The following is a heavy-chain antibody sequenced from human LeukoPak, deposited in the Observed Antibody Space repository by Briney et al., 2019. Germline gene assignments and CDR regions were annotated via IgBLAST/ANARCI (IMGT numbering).Heavy chain of an antibody. D-gene: IGHD3-22*01. CDR1: GFTFSRYA. Sequence: GGSLRLSCSASGFTFSRYAMHWVRQAPGKGLEYVSAISSNGGSTYYVDSVKGRFTISRDNSKNTLYLQMSSLRAEDTAVYYCVKPMLSSGHYFDYWGQGTLVTVSS. CDR3: VKPMLSSGHYFDY. J-gene: IGHJ4*02. V-gene: IGHV3-64D*06. CDR2: ISSNGGST.